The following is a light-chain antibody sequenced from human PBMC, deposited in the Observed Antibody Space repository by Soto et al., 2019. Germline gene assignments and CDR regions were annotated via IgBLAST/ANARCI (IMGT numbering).Light chain of an antibody. CDR3: SSYTSSNTQV. V-gene: IGLV2-14*01. CDR1: SSDVGGYKY. J-gene: IGLJ1*01. Sequence: QSVLTQPASVSGSPGQSITISCTGTSSDVGGYKYVSWYQQHSGKAPKLMIYEVSNRPSGVSNRFSGSKSGNTASLTISGLQAEDEADYYCSSYTSSNTQVFGTGTKVTVL. CDR2: EVS.